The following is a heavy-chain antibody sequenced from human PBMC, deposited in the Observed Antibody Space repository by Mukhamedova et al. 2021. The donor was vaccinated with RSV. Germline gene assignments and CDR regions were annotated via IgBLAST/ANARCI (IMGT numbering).Heavy chain of an antibody. D-gene: IGHD2/OR15-2a*01. Sequence: DINWVRQASGQGLEWMGWMNPNFGTSGFAQKFQGRVTMTSETATSTAYMELTGLSSEDTAIYYCARARARNSNYVLYWGQGNLVT. CDR3: ARARARNSNYVLY. CDR2: MNPNFGTS. V-gene: IGHV1-8*01. CDR1: D. J-gene: IGHJ4*02.